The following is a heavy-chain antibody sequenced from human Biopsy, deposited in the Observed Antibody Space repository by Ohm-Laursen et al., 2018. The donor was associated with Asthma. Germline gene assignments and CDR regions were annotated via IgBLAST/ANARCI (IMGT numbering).Heavy chain of an antibody. J-gene: IGHJ5*02. CDR3: ARASVFVSSNWFDP. CDR2: IHYSGST. D-gene: IGHD3-16*01. CDR1: GASIKTDDHY. V-gene: IGHV4-30-4*01. Sequence: SETLSLTCTVSGASIKTDDHYWSWLRQPPGKGLEWFGFIHYSGSTSYNPSLKGGVTISADTSKNQFSLKLSSVTPADTAVYYCARASVFVSSNWFDPWGQGALVTVSS.